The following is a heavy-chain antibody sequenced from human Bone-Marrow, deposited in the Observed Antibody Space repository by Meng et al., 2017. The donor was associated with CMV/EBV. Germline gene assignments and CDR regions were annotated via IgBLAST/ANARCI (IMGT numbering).Heavy chain of an antibody. J-gene: IGHJ4*02. CDR2: IRYDGSNK. Sequence: GESLKISCAASGFTFSSYGMHWVRQAPGKGLEWVAFIRYDGSNKYYADSVKGRFTISRDNSKNTLYLQMNSLRVEDTAVYYCAKGAATYYDFWSGYPGEYYFDYWGQGTLVTVSS. D-gene: IGHD3-3*01. V-gene: IGHV3-30*02. CDR3: AKGAATYYDFWSGYPGEYYFDY. CDR1: GFTFSSYG.